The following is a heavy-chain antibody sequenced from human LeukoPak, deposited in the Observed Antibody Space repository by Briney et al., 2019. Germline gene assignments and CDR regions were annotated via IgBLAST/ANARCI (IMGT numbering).Heavy chain of an antibody. D-gene: IGHD3-22*01. Sequence: SETLSLTCTVSGGSISSDYWNGIRQPPGKGLEWIGYIYYSGSTNYNPSLKSRVTMSVDKSKNQFSLKLSSVTAADTAVYYCARDYYDSSGFDYWGQGTLVTVSS. CDR1: GGSISSDY. J-gene: IGHJ4*02. CDR3: ARDYYDSSGFDY. CDR2: IYYSGST. V-gene: IGHV4-59*12.